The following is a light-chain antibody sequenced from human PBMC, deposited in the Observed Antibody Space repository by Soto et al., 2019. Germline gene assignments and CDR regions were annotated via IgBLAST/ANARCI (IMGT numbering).Light chain of an antibody. CDR2: GAS. CDR1: QGIRKD. Sequence: DIQMTQSPYSLSASVGDRVTITCRASQGIRKDLCWYQQRPGKDPKRLIFGASSLQSGVPSRFSGSASGTEVTLTISSLQPEDFATYFCLQHNSYPLTFGGGTKVELK. J-gene: IGKJ4*01. CDR3: LQHNSYPLT. V-gene: IGKV1-17*01.